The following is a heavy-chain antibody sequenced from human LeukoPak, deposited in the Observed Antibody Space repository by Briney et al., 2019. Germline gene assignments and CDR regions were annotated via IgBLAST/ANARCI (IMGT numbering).Heavy chain of an antibody. Sequence: SETLSLTCTVSGGSISSGSYHWSWIRQPAGKGLEWIGRIYTSGSTNYNPSLKSRVTISGDTSKNQFSLKLSSVTAADTAVYYCARLRDGYKGGGADYWGQGTLVTVSS. V-gene: IGHV4-61*02. CDR1: GGSISSGSYH. J-gene: IGHJ4*02. D-gene: IGHD5-24*01. CDR2: IYTSGST. CDR3: ARLRDGYKGGGADY.